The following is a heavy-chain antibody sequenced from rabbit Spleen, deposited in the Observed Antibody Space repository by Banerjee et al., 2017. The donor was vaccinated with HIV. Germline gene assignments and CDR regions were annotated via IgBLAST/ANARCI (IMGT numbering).Heavy chain of an antibody. CDR1: GFDFNNYG. D-gene: IGHD2-1*01. J-gene: IGHJ4*01. CDR3: VRDLGYDDYSEKGYFNL. Sequence: QEQLEESAGGLVQPGGSLKLSCKASGFDFNNYGVSWVRQAPGKGLEWIGYIDPIFGRTYYASWVNGRFSISSHNAQNTVSLQMNSLTAADTATYFCVRDLGYDDYSEKGYFNLWGQGTLVTVS. CDR2: IDPIFGRT. V-gene: IGHV1S47*01.